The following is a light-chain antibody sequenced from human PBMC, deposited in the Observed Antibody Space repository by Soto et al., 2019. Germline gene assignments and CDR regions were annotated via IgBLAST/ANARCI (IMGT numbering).Light chain of an antibody. CDR2: EVS. CDR3: SSYTTTSTYV. V-gene: IGLV2-14*01. CDR1: STDIGAYNY. Sequence: QSVLTQPPSASGSPGQSITISCTGTSTDIGAYNYVSWYQQHPDKAPKLMIYEVSHRPSRVSTRFSGSKSGNTASLTISGLQAEDEADYYCSSYTTTSTYVFGTGTKVTVL. J-gene: IGLJ1*01.